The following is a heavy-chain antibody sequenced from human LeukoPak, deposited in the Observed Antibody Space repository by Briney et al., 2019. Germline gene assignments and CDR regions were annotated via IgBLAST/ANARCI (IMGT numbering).Heavy chain of an antibody. CDR2: ISFDGSNK. CDR1: GFTFSSSA. CDR3: ARGGPTVVYYFDY. D-gene: IGHD4-23*01. V-gene: IGHV3-30-3*01. J-gene: IGHJ4*02. Sequence: GGSLRLSCTASGFTFSSSAMHWVRQAPGKGLEWVAVISFDGSNKYYADSVKGRFTISRDNSKNTLYLQMNSLRAEDTAVYYCARGGPTVVYYFDYWGQGTLVTVSS.